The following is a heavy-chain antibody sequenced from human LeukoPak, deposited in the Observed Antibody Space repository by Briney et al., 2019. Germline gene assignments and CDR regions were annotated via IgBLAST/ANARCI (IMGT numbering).Heavy chain of an antibody. V-gene: IGHV4-61*01. CDR3: ARDPSGYFNY. D-gene: IGHD3-22*01. CDR1: GGSISSGSYS. Sequence: SSQTLSLTCAVSGGSISSGSYSWSWIRQPPGKGLEWIGYVYNSGSTNYNAALKSRVTISADTSKNQFSLKLGSVTTADTAKYYCARDPSGYFNYWGQGILVTVSS. CDR2: VYNSGST. J-gene: IGHJ4*02.